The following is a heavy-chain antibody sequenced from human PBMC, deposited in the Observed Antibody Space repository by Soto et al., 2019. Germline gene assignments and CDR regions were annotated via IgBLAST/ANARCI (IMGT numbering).Heavy chain of an antibody. CDR2: ISYDGSNK. CDR3: AGSSWSEGEYSYYYGMAV. J-gene: IGHJ6*04. Sequence: QVQLVESGGGVVQPGRSLRLSCAASGFTFSSYAMHWVRQAPGKGLEWVAVISYDGSNKYYADSVKGRFTISRDNSKNTLYRKMNSVRAEDTVVYYWAGSSWSEGEYSYYYGMAVWAKGTTVTVSS. V-gene: IGHV3-30-3*01. CDR1: GFTFSSYA. D-gene: IGHD6-13*01.